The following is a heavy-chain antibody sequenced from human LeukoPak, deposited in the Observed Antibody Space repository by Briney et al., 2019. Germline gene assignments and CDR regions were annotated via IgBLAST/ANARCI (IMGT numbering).Heavy chain of an antibody. CDR3: AAERGYGGYRAYYFDY. J-gene: IGHJ4*02. CDR1: GGSVSSRSHY. Sequence: ASETLSLTCTVSGGSVSSRSHYWGWIRQSPGKGLEWIGHIYYTASTNQNPSLESRVAMSVDTSSNQFSQRLSAVSAADTAVYYCAAERGYGGYRAYYFDYWGQGTLVTVSS. D-gene: IGHD5-12*01. CDR2: IYYTAST. V-gene: IGHV4-61*05.